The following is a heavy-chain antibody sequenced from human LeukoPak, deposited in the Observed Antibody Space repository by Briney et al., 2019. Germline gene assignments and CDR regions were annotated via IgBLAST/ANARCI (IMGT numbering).Heavy chain of an antibody. V-gene: IGHV3-74*01. CDR2: IDNDGRGT. D-gene: IGHD3-16*01. CDR1: GFTFSSYA. J-gene: IGHJ4*02. Sequence: GGSLRLSCAASGFTFSSYAMSCVRQAPGKGGVWGSRIDNDGRGTSYAHSVKGRFTISRDNAKNSLYLQMNSPRAEDTAVNYCASLNYGPDYWGQGTLVTVSS. CDR3: ASLNYGPDY.